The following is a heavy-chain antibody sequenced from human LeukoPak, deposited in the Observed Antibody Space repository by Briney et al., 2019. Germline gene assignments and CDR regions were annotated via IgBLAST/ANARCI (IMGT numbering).Heavy chain of an antibody. J-gene: IGHJ4*02. V-gene: IGHV3-72*01. CDR1: GFTFSDHY. Sequence: GGSLRLSCAASGFTFSDHYMDCVRRAPGKGLEWVGRSRNKANSYTTEYAASVKGRFTISRDDSKNSVDLQMNSLKPEDTAVYYCARGRYSSGWYFGYWGQGILVTVSS. D-gene: IGHD6-19*01. CDR3: ARGRYSSGWYFGY. CDR2: SRNKANSYTT.